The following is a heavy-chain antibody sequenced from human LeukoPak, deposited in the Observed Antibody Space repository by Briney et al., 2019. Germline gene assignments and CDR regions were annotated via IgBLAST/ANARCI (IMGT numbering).Heavy chain of an antibody. V-gene: IGHV1-2*06. D-gene: IGHD3-22*01. CDR3: AGDSSGMYYFDY. CDR1: GYTFTGYY. Sequence: GASVKVSCKASGYTFTGYYMHWVRQAPGQGLEWMGRINPNSGGTNYAQKFQGRVTMTGDTSISTAYMELSRLRSDDTAVYYCAGDSSGMYYFDYWGQGTLVTVSS. CDR2: INPNSGGT. J-gene: IGHJ4*02.